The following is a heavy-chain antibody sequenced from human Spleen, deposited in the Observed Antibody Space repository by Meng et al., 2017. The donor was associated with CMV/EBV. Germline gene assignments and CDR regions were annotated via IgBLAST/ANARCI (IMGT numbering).Heavy chain of an antibody. V-gene: IGHV3-53*01. CDR3: ARAYSSSSPDY. CDR2: IYSGGST. CDR1: GFTVSSNY. D-gene: IGHD6-6*01. J-gene: IGHJ4*02. Sequence: GESLKISCAASGFTVSSNYMSWVRQAPGKGLEWVSVIYSGGSTYYADSVKGRFTISRDNSKNTLYLQMNSLRAEDTAVYYCARAYSSSSPDYWSQGTLVTVSS.